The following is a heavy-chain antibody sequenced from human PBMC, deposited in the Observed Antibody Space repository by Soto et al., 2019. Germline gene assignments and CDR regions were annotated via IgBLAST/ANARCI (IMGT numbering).Heavy chain of an antibody. D-gene: IGHD3-10*01. V-gene: IGHV2-5*02. CDR1: GFSLSTSGVG. Sequence: QITLKESGPTLVKPTQTLTLTCTFSGFSLSTSGVGVGWIRQPPGKALEWLALIYWDADKRYSPSLKSRLTTTKHTPKNQVVLTMTNMDPVDTATYSRAHSAWFGELFDPWGQGTLVTVSS. CDR3: AHSAWFGELFDP. J-gene: IGHJ5*02. CDR2: IYWDADK.